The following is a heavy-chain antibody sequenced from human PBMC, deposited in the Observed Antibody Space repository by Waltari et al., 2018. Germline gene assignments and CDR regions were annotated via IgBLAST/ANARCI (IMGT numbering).Heavy chain of an antibody. CDR3: ARDGLGSRPFDY. J-gene: IGHJ4*02. CDR2: ISGSGST. Sequence: QVQLQESRPGLVKPSEPLSLTCTVSGGSISTYYWSCMRQPAGKGLEWIGRISGSGSTNDNPSLKSRVTMSVDTSKNQFSLKLNSVTAADTAVYYCARDGLGSRPFDYWGQGTLVTVSS. D-gene: IGHD3-16*01. CDR1: GGSISTYY. V-gene: IGHV4-4*07.